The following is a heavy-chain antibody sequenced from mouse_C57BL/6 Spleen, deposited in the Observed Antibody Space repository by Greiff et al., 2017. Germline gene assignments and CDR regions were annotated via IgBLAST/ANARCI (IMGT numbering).Heavy chain of an antibody. J-gene: IGHJ3*01. Sequence: VQLQQSGPELVKPGASVKLSCKASGYTFTSYDINWVKQRPGQGLEWIGWIYPRDGSTKYNEKCKGKATLSVDTSSSTAYMELHSLTSEDSAVYFCARGDDHDRAWFAYWGQGTLVTVSA. D-gene: IGHD2-4*01. CDR1: GYTFTSYD. CDR3: ARGDDHDRAWFAY. V-gene: IGHV1-85*01. CDR2: IYPRDGST.